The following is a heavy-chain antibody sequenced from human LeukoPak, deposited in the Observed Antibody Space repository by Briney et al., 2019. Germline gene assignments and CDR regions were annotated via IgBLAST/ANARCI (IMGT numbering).Heavy chain of an antibody. J-gene: IGHJ4*02. V-gene: IGHV3-30*03. D-gene: IGHD1-26*01. CDR2: ISYDGSNK. CDR1: GFTFSSYG. CDR3: ARYSGSQRGDFDY. Sequence: GRSLRLSCAASGFTFSSYGMHWVRQAPGEGLEWVAVISYDGSNKYYADSVKGRFTISRDNSKNTLYLQMNSLRAEDTAVYYCARYSGSQRGDFDYWGQGTLVTVSS.